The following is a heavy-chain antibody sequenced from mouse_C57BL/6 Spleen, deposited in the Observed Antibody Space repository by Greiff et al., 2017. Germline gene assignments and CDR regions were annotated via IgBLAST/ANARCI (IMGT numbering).Heavy chain of an antibody. CDR2: INYDGSST. CDR1: GFTFSDYY. V-gene: IGHV5-16*01. CDR3: ARGYGYAWFAY. J-gene: IGHJ3*01. Sequence: EVKVVESEGGLVQPGSSMKLSCTASGFTFSDYYMAWVRQVPEKGLEWVANINYDGSSTYYLDSLKSRFIISRDNAKNILYLQMSSLKTEDTATYYCARGYGYAWFAYWGQGTLVTVSA. D-gene: IGHD2-2*01.